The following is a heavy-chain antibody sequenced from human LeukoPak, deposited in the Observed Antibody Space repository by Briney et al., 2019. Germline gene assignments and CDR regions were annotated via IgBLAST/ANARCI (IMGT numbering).Heavy chain of an antibody. CDR1: GFNFNNFA. Sequence: GGSLRLSCAASGFNFNNFAMSWVRQAPGKGLEWVSGINFSGSNIYYADSVKGRLTISRDNSKNKLFLQMNRLRAEDTAIYYCTNRAVWTAYYDYWGQGALVVVSS. CDR3: TNRAVWTAYYDY. J-gene: IGHJ4*02. V-gene: IGHV3-23*01. D-gene: IGHD3/OR15-3a*01. CDR2: INFSGSNI.